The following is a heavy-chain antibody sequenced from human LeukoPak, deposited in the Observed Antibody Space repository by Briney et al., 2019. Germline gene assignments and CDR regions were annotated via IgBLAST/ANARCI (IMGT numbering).Heavy chain of an antibody. Sequence: PGGSLRLSCAASGFTFSSYGMHWVRQAPGKGLEWVAVIWYDGSNKYYADSVKGRFTISRDNSKNTLYLQMNSLRAEDTAVYYCARLSGRILIWPQPFGDGLDVWGQGTTVTVSS. D-gene: IGHD5-18*01. CDR1: GFTFSSYG. J-gene: IGHJ6*02. CDR2: IWYDGSNK. CDR3: ARLSGRILIWPQPFGDGLDV. V-gene: IGHV3-33*01.